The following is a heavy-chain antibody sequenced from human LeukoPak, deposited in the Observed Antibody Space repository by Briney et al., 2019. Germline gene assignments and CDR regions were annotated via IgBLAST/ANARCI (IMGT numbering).Heavy chain of an antibody. CDR2: INPNSGGT. CDR3: ARTTYVLCHDY. D-gene: IGHD1-14*01. V-gene: IGHV1-2*02. Sequence: ASVKVSCRASGYTFTGYSLHWVRQAPGQGLGWMGWINPNSGGTNYAQKFQGRVTMTRDTSISTAYMELSRLRSDDTAVYYCARTTYVLCHDYWGQGTLVTVSS. J-gene: IGHJ4*02. CDR1: GYTFTGYS.